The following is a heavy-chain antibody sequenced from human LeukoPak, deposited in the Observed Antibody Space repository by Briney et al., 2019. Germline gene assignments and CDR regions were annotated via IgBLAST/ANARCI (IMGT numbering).Heavy chain of an antibody. V-gene: IGHV3-30*03. Sequence: GGSLRLSCAASGFTFSNYGMHWVRQAPGKGLEWVALISFDESSEYYADSVKGRFSISRDNSKNTLYLQMNSLRAEDTAVYYCARGFYYFDYWGQGTLVTVSS. CDR1: GFTFSNYG. J-gene: IGHJ4*02. CDR2: ISFDESSE. CDR3: ARGFYYFDY.